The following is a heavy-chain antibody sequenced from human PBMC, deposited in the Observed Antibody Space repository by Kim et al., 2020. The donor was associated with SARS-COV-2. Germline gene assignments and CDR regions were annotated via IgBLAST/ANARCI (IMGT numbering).Heavy chain of an antibody. CDR2: IIPVVGLA. J-gene: IGHJ5*02. V-gene: IGHV1-69*04. D-gene: IGHD3-16*01. Sequence: SVKVSCKASGGTISNSPISWVRQAPGQGPEWMGRIIPVVGLANYAQRFQDRVKITADKSTNTAYMELSSLRSDDTAVYYCARDRETVMITAWFDPWGQGTRVTVS. CDR3: ARDRETVMITAWFDP. CDR1: GGTISNSP.